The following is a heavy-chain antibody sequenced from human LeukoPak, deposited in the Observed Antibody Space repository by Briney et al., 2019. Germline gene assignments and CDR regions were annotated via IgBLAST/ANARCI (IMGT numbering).Heavy chain of an antibody. J-gene: IGHJ3*02. CDR2: IDPNSGGT. Sequence: GASVKVSCKASGYTFTGYYMHWVRQAPGQGPEWMGWIDPNSGGTNYAQKFQGRVTMTRDTSISTAYMELSRLRSDDTAVYYCAAANTYCSSTSCRGGDDAFDIWGQGTMVTVSS. D-gene: IGHD2-2*01. CDR1: GYTFTGYY. V-gene: IGHV1-2*02. CDR3: AAANTYCSSTSCRGGDDAFDI.